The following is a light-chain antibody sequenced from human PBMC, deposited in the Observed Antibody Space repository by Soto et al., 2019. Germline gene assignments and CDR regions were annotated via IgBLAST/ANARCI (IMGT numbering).Light chain of an antibody. CDR2: EAS. CDR3: QQYNSYLWT. J-gene: IGKJ1*01. V-gene: IGKV1-5*03. CDR1: QTISSW. Sequence: DIQMTQSPSTLSAPVGARVPITRRARQTISSWLAWYPQKPGKAHKLLICEASSLESGVPSRFSGSGSGTEFTLTISSLQPDDFATYYCQQYNSYLWTFGQGTTV.